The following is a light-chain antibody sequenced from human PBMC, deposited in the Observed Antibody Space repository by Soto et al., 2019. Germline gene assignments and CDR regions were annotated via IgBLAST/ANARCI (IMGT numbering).Light chain of an antibody. Sequence: EIVLTQSPATLSLSPGERATLSCMASQSVSSYLAWYQQKPGQAPRLLIYDAYNRATGIPARFSGSGSGTDFTLNISRLDPEEFADYYGKQRSNCSLFSFGPGTKVDIK. CDR2: DAY. CDR3: KQRSNCSLFS. CDR1: QSVSSY. J-gene: IGKJ3*01. V-gene: IGKV3-11*01.